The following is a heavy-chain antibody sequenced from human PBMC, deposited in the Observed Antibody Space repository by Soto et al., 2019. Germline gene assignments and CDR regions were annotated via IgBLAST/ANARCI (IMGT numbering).Heavy chain of an antibody. CDR1: GFTFSSYG. CDR2: IWYDGSNK. J-gene: IGHJ4*02. Sequence: VQLVESGGGVVQPGRSLRLSCAASGFTFSSYGMHWVRQAPGKGLEWVAVIWYDGSNKYYADSVKGRFTISRDNSNKTQYLQMNRVSAEDTAVYYCARAGSYDSSGYYSGYYFDNWGQGTLVTVSS. CDR3: ARAGSYDSSGYYSGYYFDN. D-gene: IGHD3-22*01. V-gene: IGHV3-33*01.